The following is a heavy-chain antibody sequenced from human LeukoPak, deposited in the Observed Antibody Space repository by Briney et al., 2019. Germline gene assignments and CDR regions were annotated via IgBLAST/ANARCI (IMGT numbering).Heavy chain of an antibody. CDR1: GYTFTSNY. J-gene: IGHJ3*02. D-gene: IGHD6-6*01. CDR2: ISPSGGST. V-gene: IGHV1-46*01. CDR3: ARDLEYSSSSGAFDI. Sequence: WASVKVSCKAFGYTFTSNYMHWVRQAPGQGPEWMGVISPSGGSTTYAQKFQGRVTMTRDMSTSTVYMELSSLRSEDTAAYYCARDLEYSSSSGAFDIWGQGTMVTVSS.